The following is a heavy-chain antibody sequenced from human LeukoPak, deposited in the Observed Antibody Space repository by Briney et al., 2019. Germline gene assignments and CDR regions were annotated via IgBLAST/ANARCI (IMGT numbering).Heavy chain of an antibody. D-gene: IGHD3-10*01. V-gene: IGHV3-30*18. Sequence: QPGRSLRLSCAASGFTFSSYGMHWVRQAPGKGLEWVAVISHDGSDNHYADSVKGRFTISRDNSKNTVYLQMSSRRPEDTAVYFCAKELYFGSGSYPDYWGQGTLVRVSS. CDR1: GFTFSSYG. CDR3: AKELYFGSGSYPDY. J-gene: IGHJ4*02. CDR2: ISHDGSDN.